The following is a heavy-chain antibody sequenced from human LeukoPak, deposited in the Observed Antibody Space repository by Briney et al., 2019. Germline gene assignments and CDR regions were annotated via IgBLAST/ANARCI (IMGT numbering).Heavy chain of an antibody. CDR3: ARSYYYDSSGYYPVDY. CDR1: GFTVSSNY. Sequence: PGGSLRLSCAASGFTVSSNYMSWVRQAPGKGLEWVAVISYDGSNKYYADSVKGRFTISRDNSKNTLYLQMNSLRAEDTAVYYCARSYYYDSSGYYPVDYWGQGTLVTVSS. D-gene: IGHD3-22*01. J-gene: IGHJ4*02. CDR2: ISYDGSNK. V-gene: IGHV3-30-3*01.